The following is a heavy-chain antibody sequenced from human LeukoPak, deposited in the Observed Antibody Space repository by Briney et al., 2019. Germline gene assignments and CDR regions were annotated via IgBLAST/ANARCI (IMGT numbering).Heavy chain of an antibody. V-gene: IGHV3-21*01. D-gene: IGHD5-12*01. CDR3: ARDLGATQDY. CDR1: GFTFSSYS. CDR2: ISSSSSYI. Sequence: GGSLRLSCAASGFTFSSYSMNWVRQAPGKGLEWVSTISSSSSYIYYADSVKGRFTISRDNAKNSLYLQMNSLRAEDTAVYYCARDLGATQDYWGQGTLVTVSS. J-gene: IGHJ4*02.